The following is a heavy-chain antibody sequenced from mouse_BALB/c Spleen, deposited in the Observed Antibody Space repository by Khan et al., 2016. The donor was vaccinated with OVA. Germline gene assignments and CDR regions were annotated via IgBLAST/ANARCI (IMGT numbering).Heavy chain of an antibody. CDR1: GFAFNSYD. J-gene: IGHJ3*01. CDR3: TRPSYYGNPWFTY. D-gene: IGHD2-10*01. Sequence: EVELVESAGGLVKPGGSLKLSFEVSGFAFNSYDMSWVRQTPEKRLEWVATISSTGTYTYYPDSVKGRFTISRDTARNTLYLQMSSLRSEDTALYYCTRPSYYGNPWFTYWGQGTLVTVCA. V-gene: IGHV5-9*02. CDR2: ISSTGTYT.